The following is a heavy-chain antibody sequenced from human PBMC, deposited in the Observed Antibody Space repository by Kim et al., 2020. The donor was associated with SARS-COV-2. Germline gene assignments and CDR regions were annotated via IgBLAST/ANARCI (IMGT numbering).Heavy chain of an antibody. CDR2: ISAYNGNT. Sequence: ASVKVSCKASGYTFTSYGISWVRQAPGQGLEWMGWISAYNGNTNYAQKLQGRVTMTTDTSTSTAYMELRSLRSDDTAVYYCARVSDYYDSSGYYFPNYYYGMDVWGQGTTVTVSS. D-gene: IGHD3-22*01. J-gene: IGHJ6*02. CDR1: GYTFTSYG. CDR3: ARVSDYYDSSGYYFPNYYYGMDV. V-gene: IGHV1-18*04.